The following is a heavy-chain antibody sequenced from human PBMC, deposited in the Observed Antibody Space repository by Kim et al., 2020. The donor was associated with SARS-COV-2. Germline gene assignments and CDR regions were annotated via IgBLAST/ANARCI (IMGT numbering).Heavy chain of an antibody. Sequence: GGSLRLSCATSGFTFSSFGMHWVRQAPGKGLEWVAVISFDGSETYYADSVKGRFTISRDNCKNTLHLQMDSLRAEDTAVYYCARGREQQVVLGWFDPWGQGTLGTVSS. CDR3: ARGREQQVVLGWFDP. D-gene: IGHD2-15*01. J-gene: IGHJ5*02. CDR1: GFTFSSFG. CDR2: ISFDGSET. V-gene: IGHV3-30*12.